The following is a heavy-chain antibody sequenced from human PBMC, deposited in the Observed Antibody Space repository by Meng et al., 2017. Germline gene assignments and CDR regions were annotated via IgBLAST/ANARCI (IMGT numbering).Heavy chain of an antibody. CDR3: ARDLGYNDY. D-gene: IGHD5-24*01. CDR1: GYTFTSDG. Sequence: QVRRVQAGVEVEKPGPSVKFYCKASGYTFTSDGISWVRQAPGQGLEWMGWISAYNGNTNYAQKLQGRVTMTTDTSTSTAYMELRSLRSDDTAVYYCARDLGYNDYWGQGTLVTVSS. V-gene: IGHV1-18*01. CDR2: ISAYNGNT. J-gene: IGHJ4*02.